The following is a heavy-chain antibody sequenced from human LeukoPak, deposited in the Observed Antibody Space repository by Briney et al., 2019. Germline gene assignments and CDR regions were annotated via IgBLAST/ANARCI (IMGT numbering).Heavy chain of an antibody. CDR3: ARAFQRLGELSLPDY. J-gene: IGHJ4*02. CDR2: IHPSTGNP. CDR1: GYTFTSYG. D-gene: IGHD3-16*02. Sequence: ASVKVSCKASGYTFTSYGISWVRQAPGQGLEWMGWIHPSTGNPTYAQGFTGRFVFSLDTSVSTTYLQISSLKAEDTAVYYCARAFQRLGELSLPDYWGQGTLVTVSS. V-gene: IGHV7-4-1*02.